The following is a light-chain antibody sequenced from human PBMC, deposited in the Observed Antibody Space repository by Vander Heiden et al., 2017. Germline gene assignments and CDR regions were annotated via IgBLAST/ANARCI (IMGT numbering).Light chain of an antibody. CDR1: QDIVKY. V-gene: IGKV1-33*01. J-gene: IGKJ5*01. CDR3: QQYDNVPIT. Sequence: DIQMTQSPSSLSASVGDRVTITCQASQDIVKYLNWYQQRPGKAPRLLIYEASNLETGVPSRFSGSGSVTDFTFTISSLQPEDVATYYCQQYDNVPITFGQGTRLEIE. CDR2: EAS.